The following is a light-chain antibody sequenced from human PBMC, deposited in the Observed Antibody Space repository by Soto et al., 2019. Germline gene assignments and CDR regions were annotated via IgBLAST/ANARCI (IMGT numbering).Light chain of an antibody. Sequence: DIVMTQSPDSLAVSLGERATINCKSSQSVLYSSNNKSYLAWYQQKPGLPPKLLIYWASTRESGVPDRFSGSGSGTDLTLTISSLQAEDVAVYYCQQYFSAPWTFGQGTKVEIK. V-gene: IGKV4-1*01. CDR3: QQYFSAPWT. CDR2: WAS. CDR1: QSVLYSSNNKSY. J-gene: IGKJ1*01.